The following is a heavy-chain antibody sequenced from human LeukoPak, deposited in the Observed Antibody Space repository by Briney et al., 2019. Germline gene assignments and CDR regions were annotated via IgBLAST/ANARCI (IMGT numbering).Heavy chain of an antibody. CDR3: TREMATISFDY. J-gene: IGHJ4*02. CDR2: ISSSSSYI. D-gene: IGHD5-24*01. Sequence: GGSLRLSCAASGFTFSSYSTNWVRQAPGKGLEWVSSISSSSSYIYYADSVKGRFTISRDNAKNSLYLQMNSLRAEDTAVYYCTREMATISFDYWGQGTLVTVSS. V-gene: IGHV3-21*01. CDR1: GFTFSSYS.